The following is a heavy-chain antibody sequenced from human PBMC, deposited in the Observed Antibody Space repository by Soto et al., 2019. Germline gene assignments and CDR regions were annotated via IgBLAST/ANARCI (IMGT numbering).Heavy chain of an antibody. V-gene: IGHV4-61*01. J-gene: IGHJ4*02. CDR3: AGTYYYGSGSYDY. CDR1: GGSVSSGSYY. D-gene: IGHD3-10*01. Sequence: QVQLQESGPGLVKPSETLPLTCTVSGGSVSSGSYYWSWIRQPPGKGLEWIGYIYYSGSTNYNPSLKSRVTISVDTSKNQFSLKLSSVTAADTAVYYCAGTYYYGSGSYDYWGQGTLVTVSS. CDR2: IYYSGST.